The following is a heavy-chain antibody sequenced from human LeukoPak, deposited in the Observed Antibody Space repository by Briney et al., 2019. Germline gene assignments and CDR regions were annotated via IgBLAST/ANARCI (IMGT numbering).Heavy chain of an antibody. CDR1: GFTFSRYW. Sequence: GSLRLSCAASGFTFSRYWMTWVRQAPGKGLEWVAVISYDGSNKYYADSVKGRFTISRDNSKNTLYLQMNSLRAEDTAVYYCAKRGYSGYLDIWGQGTMVTVSS. CDR2: ISYDGSNK. J-gene: IGHJ3*02. V-gene: IGHV3-30*18. D-gene: IGHD5-12*01. CDR3: AKRGYSGYLDI.